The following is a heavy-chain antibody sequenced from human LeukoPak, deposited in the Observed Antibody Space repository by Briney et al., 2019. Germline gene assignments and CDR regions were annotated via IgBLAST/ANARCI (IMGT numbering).Heavy chain of an antibody. Sequence: EAGGSLRLSCAASGFTVSRNYMTWVRQAPGKGLEWVSVIYSGGSTDYADSVKGRFTISRDNSKNALYLQMNSLRAEDTAVYCCARGGSSGYLEYGGQGTLVTVSS. D-gene: IGHD1-26*01. J-gene: IGHJ4*02. CDR1: GFTVSRNY. V-gene: IGHV3-66*01. CDR3: ARGGSSGYLEY. CDR2: IYSGGST.